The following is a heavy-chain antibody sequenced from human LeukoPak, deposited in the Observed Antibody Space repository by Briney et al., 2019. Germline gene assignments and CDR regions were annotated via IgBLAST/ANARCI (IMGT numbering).Heavy chain of an antibody. CDR2: FDPEDGET. Sequence: ASVKVSCKVSGYTLTELSMHWVRQAPGKGLEWMGGFDPEDGETIYAQKFQGRVTMTEDTSTDTAYMELSSLRSEDTAVYYCATAGHGSSWTGGYFDYWGQGTLVTVSS. D-gene: IGHD6-13*01. J-gene: IGHJ4*02. V-gene: IGHV1-24*01. CDR1: GYTLTELS. CDR3: ATAGHGSSWTGGYFDY.